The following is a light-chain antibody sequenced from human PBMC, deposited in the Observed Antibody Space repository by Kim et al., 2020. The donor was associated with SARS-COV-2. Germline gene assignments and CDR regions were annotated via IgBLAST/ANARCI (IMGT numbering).Light chain of an antibody. CDR2: GKN. Sequence: SSELTQDPAVSVALGQTVRITCQGDSLRSYYATWYQQKPGQAPIVDIYGKNNRPSGIPDRFSGSSSGNTASLTITGTQAGAEADYYCNSRDSNDNVVFGG. V-gene: IGLV3-19*01. CDR3: NSRDSNDNVV. CDR1: SLRSYY. J-gene: IGLJ2*01.